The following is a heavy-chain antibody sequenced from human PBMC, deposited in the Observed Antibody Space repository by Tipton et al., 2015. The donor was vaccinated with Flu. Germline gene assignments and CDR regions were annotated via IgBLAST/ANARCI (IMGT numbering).Heavy chain of an antibody. CDR3: AREWGDAFDI. J-gene: IGHJ3*02. V-gene: IGHV4-59*01. CDR2: IYYSGSI. Sequence: WSWIRQPPGKGLEWIGYIYYSGSISYNPSLKSRVTISVDTSKNQFSLKLSSVTAADTAVYYCAREWGDAFDIWGQGTMVTVSS. D-gene: IGHD3-16*01.